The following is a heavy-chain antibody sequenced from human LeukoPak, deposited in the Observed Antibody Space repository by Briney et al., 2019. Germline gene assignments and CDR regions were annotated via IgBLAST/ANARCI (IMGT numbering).Heavy chain of an antibody. CDR3: ARERVSSSWYNWFDP. Sequence: SETLSLTCAVYGGSFSGYYWSWIRQPPGKGLEWIGEINHSGSTNYNPSLKSRVTISVDTSKNQFSLKLSSVTAADTAVYYCARERVSSSWYNWFDPWGQGTLVTVSS. CDR1: GGSFSGYY. J-gene: IGHJ5*02. CDR2: INHSGST. D-gene: IGHD6-13*01. V-gene: IGHV4-34*01.